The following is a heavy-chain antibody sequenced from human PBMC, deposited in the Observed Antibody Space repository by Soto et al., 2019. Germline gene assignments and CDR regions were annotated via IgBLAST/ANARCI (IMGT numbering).Heavy chain of an antibody. V-gene: IGHV1-69*12. CDR3: AREGREMATITSVDYYYGMDV. Sequence: QVQLVQSGAEVKKPGSSVKVSCKASGGTFSSYAISWVRQAPGQGLEWMGGIIPIFGTANYAQKFQGRVTITADESTRTAYMELSSLRSEDTAVYYCAREGREMATITSVDYYYGMDVWGQGTTVTVSS. J-gene: IGHJ6*02. CDR2: IIPIFGTA. CDR1: GGTFSSYA. D-gene: IGHD5-12*01.